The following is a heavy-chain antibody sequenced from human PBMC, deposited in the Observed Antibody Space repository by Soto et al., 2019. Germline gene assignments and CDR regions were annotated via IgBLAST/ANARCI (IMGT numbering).Heavy chain of an antibody. Sequence: QVQLQESGPGLLKPSGTLFLTCAVSGASVSSGNWWSWVRQPPGQGLEWIGEMHPSGNTNYNPSLKSRVSVSVDKSKNQLTLHLNSLTAADTAVYFCARHGDYFFDFWGQGTLVIVSS. CDR2: MHPSGNT. J-gene: IGHJ4*02. V-gene: IGHV4-4*02. CDR1: GASVSSGNW. CDR3: ARHGDYFFDF. D-gene: IGHD2-21*01.